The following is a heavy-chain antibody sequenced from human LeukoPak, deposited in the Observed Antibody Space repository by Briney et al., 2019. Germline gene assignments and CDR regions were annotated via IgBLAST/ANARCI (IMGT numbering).Heavy chain of an antibody. D-gene: IGHD3-22*01. V-gene: IGHV3-23*01. J-gene: IGHJ3*02. CDR3: ARYYDSSGYYYWGAFDI. CDR1: GFTFSSYA. CDR2: ISGSGGST. Sequence: GGSLRLSCAASGFTFSSYAMSWVRQAPGKGLEWVSAISGSGGSTYYADSVKGRFTISRDNSKNTLYLQMNSLRAEDTAVYYCARYYDSSGYYYWGAFDIWGQGTMVTVSS.